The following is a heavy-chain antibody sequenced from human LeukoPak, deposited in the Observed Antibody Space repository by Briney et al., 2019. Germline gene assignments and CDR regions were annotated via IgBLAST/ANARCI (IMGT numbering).Heavy chain of an antibody. CDR2: TYLRSKWYN. CDR3: TRGKYYGFDI. D-gene: IGHD3-10*01. J-gene: IGHJ3*02. V-gene: IGHV6-1*01. CDR1: GDSVVTNNVA. Sequence: SQTLSLTCAISGDSVVTNNVAWNWIRQSPSRGLEWLGRTYLRSKWYNEYAVSVKSRITINPDTSRNHFSLHLNSVIPEDTAVYYCTRGKYYGFDIWGQGTMVTVSS.